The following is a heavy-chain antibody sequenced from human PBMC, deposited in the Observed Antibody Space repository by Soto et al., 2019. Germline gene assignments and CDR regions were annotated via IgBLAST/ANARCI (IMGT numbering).Heavy chain of an antibody. CDR3: ARGGPPLDY. V-gene: IGHV1-18*01. CDR2: ISAYNGNT. J-gene: IGHJ4*02. CDR1: GYTFTNFG. D-gene: IGHD3-16*01. Sequence: QVQLVQSGAEVKKPGASVKVSCKASGYTFTNFGISWVRQAPGQGLEWMGWISAYNGNTNYAQNXQXXXPXXTDTSTSTAYMERRSLTSDDTAVYHCARGGPPLDYWGQGTLVTVSS.